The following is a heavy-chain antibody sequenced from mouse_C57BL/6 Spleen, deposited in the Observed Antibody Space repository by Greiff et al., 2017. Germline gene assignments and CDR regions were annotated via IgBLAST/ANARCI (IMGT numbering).Heavy chain of an antibody. V-gene: IGHV3-6*01. D-gene: IGHD1-1*01. J-gene: IGHJ4*01. CDR1: GYSITSGYY. Sequence: EVQLQQSGPGLVKPSQSLSLTCSVTGYSITSGYYWNWIRQFPGNKLEWMGYISYDGSNNYNPSLKNRISITRDTSKNQFFLKLNSVTTEDTATYYCARDYYGSSAMDYWGQGTSVTVSS. CDR2: ISYDGSN. CDR3: ARDYYGSSAMDY.